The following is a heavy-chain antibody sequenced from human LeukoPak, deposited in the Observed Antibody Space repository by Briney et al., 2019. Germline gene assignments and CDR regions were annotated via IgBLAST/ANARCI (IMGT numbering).Heavy chain of an antibody. CDR3: AKGGYYDSSGYNDYFDY. J-gene: IGHJ4*02. V-gene: IGHV3-23*01. Sequence: GGSLRLSCAASGFTFSSYAMSWVRQAPGKGLEWVSAISGSGGSTYYADSVKGRFTISRDNSKNTLYLQMNSLRAEDTAVYYCAKGGYYDSSGYNDYFDYWGQGTLVTVSS. CDR1: GFTFSSYA. D-gene: IGHD3-22*01. CDR2: ISGSGGST.